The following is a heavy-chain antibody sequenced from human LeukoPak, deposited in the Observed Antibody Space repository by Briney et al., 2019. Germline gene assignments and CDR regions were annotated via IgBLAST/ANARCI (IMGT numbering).Heavy chain of an antibody. CDR1: GGTFISYA. J-gene: IGHJ4*02. D-gene: IGHD2-15*01. CDR3: ARSSGGYCSGGSCYDFDY. V-gene: IGHV1-69*13. Sequence: GASVKVSCKASGGTFISYAISWVRQAPGQGLEWMGGVFPIFGTANYAQKFQGRVTITADESTSTAYMELSSLRSEDTAVYYCARSSGGYCSGGSCYDFDYWGQGTLVTVSS. CDR2: VFPIFGTA.